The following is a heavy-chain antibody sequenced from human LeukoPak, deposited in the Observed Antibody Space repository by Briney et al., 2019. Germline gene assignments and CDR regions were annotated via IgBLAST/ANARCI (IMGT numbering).Heavy chain of an antibody. D-gene: IGHD4-17*01. J-gene: IGHJ4*02. Sequence: GASVKVSCKASGYTFTGYYLHWVRLAPGHRLGWMGWINPNSGGTNSAQDFQGRVTMTRDTSNSTAYMELSRLTSDDTAVYYYARGDSYGDLDYWGQGTLVTVSS. CDR3: ARGDSYGDLDY. CDR2: INPNSGGT. CDR1: GYTFTGYY. V-gene: IGHV1-2*02.